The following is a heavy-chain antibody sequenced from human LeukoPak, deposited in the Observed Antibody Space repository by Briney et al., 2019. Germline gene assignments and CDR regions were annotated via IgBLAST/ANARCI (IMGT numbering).Heavy chain of an antibody. V-gene: IGHV3-49*03. Sequence: GGSLRLSCTASGFTFGDYAMSWFRQAPGKGLEWVGFIRSKAYGGTTEYAASVKGRFTISRDDSKSIAYLQMNSLKTEDTAVYYCTGSDYYDSSGYDEFVDYWGQGTLVTVFS. D-gene: IGHD3-22*01. CDR2: IRSKAYGGTT. CDR1: GFTFGDYA. CDR3: TGSDYYDSSGYDEFVDY. J-gene: IGHJ4*02.